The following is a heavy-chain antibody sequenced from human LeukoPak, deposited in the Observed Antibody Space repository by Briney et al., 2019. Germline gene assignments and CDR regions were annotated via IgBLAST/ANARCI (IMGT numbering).Heavy chain of an antibody. CDR1: GFTFSSCW. CDR3: ATVVGGYYPPVDGLDI. V-gene: IGHV3-74*01. D-gene: IGHD6-25*01. Sequence: GGSLILSCAASGFTFSSCWMHWVRQAPGKGLLWVSRINRDGSDSSYADSVKGRFTISRVNAKNTLYLQMNSLRAEDTAVYYCATVVGGYYPPVDGLDIWGQGTMVTVSS. J-gene: IGHJ3*02. CDR2: INRDGSDS.